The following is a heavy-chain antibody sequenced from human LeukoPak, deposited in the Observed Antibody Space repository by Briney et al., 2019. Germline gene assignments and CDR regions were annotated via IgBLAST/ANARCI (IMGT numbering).Heavy chain of an antibody. CDR2: IYYSGST. D-gene: IGHD6-19*01. J-gene: IGHJ4*02. CDR3: ARHVVAGTMWYEPIGFDY. V-gene: IGHV4-39*01. Sequence: PSETLSLTCTVSGGSISSSSYYWGWIRQPPGKGLEWIGSIYYSGSTYYNPSLKSRVTISVDTSKNQFSLKLSSVTAADTAVYYCARHVVAGTMWYEPIGFDYWGQGTLVTVSS. CDR1: GGSISSSSYY.